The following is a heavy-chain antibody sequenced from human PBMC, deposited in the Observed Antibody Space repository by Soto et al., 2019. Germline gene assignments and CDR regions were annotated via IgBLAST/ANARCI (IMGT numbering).Heavy chain of an antibody. J-gene: IGHJ4*02. CDR3: AAGTGFWDS. V-gene: IGHV3-23*01. D-gene: IGHD1-7*01. Sequence: EVQLLESGGDLVQPGGSLRLSCAGPIFTFSSYAMSWVRQAPGKGLEWVSAISASGRSTYYTDSVKGRFTLSRDNSKNTLYPEMNSLRAEDSAVYFCAAGTGFWDSWGQGILVTVSS. CDR1: IFTFSSYA. CDR2: ISASGRST.